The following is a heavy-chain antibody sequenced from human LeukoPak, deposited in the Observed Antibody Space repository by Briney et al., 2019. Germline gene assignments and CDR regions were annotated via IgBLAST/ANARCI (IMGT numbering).Heavy chain of an antibody. CDR1: GFTFSSYT. CDR2: ISSSRSYI. Sequence: GGSLRLSCAASGFTFSSYTMNWVRQAPGKGLEWVSSISSSRSYIYYADSVKGRFTISRDNAKNSLYLQMNSLRAEDTAVYYCARGRGSYPNYFDFWGQGTLVTVSS. J-gene: IGHJ4*02. CDR3: ARGRGSYPNYFDF. D-gene: IGHD3-16*01. V-gene: IGHV3-21*01.